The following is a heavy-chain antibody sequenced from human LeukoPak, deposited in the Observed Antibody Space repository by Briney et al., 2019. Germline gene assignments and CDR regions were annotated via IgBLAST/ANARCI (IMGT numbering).Heavy chain of an antibody. CDR3: ARDKAVTTELTQYFQH. Sequence: ASVKVSCKTSGYTFTYYGVSWVRQAPGQGLEWMGWISAYNGYTNYAQKLQVRVTMTTDTSTSTAYMELRSLTSDDTAVYYCARDKAVTTELTQYFQHWGQGTLVTVSS. V-gene: IGHV1-18*01. CDR1: GYTFTYYG. J-gene: IGHJ1*01. CDR2: ISAYNGYT. D-gene: IGHD4-11*01.